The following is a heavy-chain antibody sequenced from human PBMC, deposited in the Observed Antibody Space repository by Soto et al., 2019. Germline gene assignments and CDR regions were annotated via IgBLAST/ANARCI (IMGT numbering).Heavy chain of an antibody. V-gene: IGHV3-7*03. CDR1: GFTFSGYW. J-gene: IGHJ4*02. CDR3: ARAPYSNAWYGFDL. D-gene: IGHD4-4*01. CDR2: IKHDGSVQ. Sequence: PGGSLRLSCEASGFTFSGYWMSWVRQAPGKGLEWVADIKHDGSVQYYVDSVKGRLTISRDNAKKQLYLQMNGLRAEDTALYYCARAPYSNAWYGFDLWVQGTLVTVSS.